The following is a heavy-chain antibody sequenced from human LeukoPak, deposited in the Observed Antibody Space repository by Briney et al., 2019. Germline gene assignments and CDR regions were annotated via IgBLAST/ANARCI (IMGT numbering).Heavy chain of an antibody. J-gene: IGHJ4*02. CDR1: GGSISSGSYY. CDR2: ICTSGGT. D-gene: IGHD3-22*01. Sequence: SQTLSLTCTVSGGSISSGSYYWSWIRQPAGKGLEWIGRICTSGGTNYNTFLKSRVTISVDTSKNQYSLKLSSVTAADTAVYYCARAPDPPDYYYDSSGYYFFDYWGQGTLVTVSS. CDR3: ARAPDPPDYYYDSSGYYFFDY. V-gene: IGHV4-61*02.